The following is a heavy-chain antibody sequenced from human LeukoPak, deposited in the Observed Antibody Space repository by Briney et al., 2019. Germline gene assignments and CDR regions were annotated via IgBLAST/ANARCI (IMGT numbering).Heavy chain of an antibody. D-gene: IGHD3-3*01. V-gene: IGHV4-34*01. J-gene: IGHJ4*02. CDR2: INHSGST. CDR3: ASRSSIWSGYQDTLYYFDS. CDR1: GGSFSDYY. Sequence: SETLSLTCAVYGGSFSDYYWNWIRQPPGKGLEWIGEINHSGSTNYNPSLKSRVTISVDTSKNQFSLKLSSVTAADTAVYYCASRSSIWSGYQDTLYYFDSWGQGTLVTVSS.